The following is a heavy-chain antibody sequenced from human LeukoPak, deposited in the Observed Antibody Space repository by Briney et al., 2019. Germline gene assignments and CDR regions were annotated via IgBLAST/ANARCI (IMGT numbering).Heavy chain of an antibody. CDR3: ARGHGDTAMW. D-gene: IGHD5-18*01. CDR1: GVSFSGYF. CDR2: INHSGST. V-gene: IGHV4-34*01. Sequence: ASETLSLTCAVYGVSFSGYFWSWIRQPPKKGLEWIGEINHSGSTDYSPSLKSRVTISLDTPRNHFSLKLSSVTAADTAVYYCARGHGDTAMWWGQGTLVTVSS. J-gene: IGHJ4*02.